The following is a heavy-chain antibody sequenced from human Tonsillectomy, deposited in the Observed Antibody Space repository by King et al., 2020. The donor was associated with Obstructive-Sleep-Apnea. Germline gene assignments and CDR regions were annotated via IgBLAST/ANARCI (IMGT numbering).Heavy chain of an antibody. D-gene: IGHD1-26*01. Sequence: VQLVESGGGLVQPGGSLRLSCAASGFTFSSYAMSWVRQAPGKGLEWVSAISGSGGSTYYADSVKGRFTISRDNSKNTLYLQMNNLRAEDTAVYYCATLVGATPIVDYWGQGTLVTVSS. V-gene: IGHV3-23*04. CDR1: GFTFSSYA. J-gene: IGHJ4*02. CDR3: ATLVGATPIVDY. CDR2: ISGSGGST.